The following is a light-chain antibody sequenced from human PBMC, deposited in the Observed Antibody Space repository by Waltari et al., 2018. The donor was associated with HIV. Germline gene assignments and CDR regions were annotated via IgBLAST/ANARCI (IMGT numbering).Light chain of an antibody. CDR1: ALPNQY. J-gene: IGLJ3*02. Sequence: SYELTQPPSVSVSPGQTARITCSGDALPNQYAYWYQQKPGQAPVLMIYKDSQRPSGIPERFSGSTAGKTVTLTISGVQAEDEADYYCQSADISDYYLVLFGGGTKLTVL. CDR3: QSADISDYYLVL. CDR2: KDS. V-gene: IGLV3-25*03.